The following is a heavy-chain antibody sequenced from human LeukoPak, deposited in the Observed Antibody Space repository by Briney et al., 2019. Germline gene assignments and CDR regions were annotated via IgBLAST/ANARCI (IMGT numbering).Heavy chain of an antibody. CDR3: ARDNSRNSRGWWFDP. D-gene: IGHD4-23*01. CDR2: INPSGDTT. Sequence: ASVKVSCKASGYTFTNYYMHWVQQAPGQGLEWIGIINPSGDTTSYAQKFQGRVTMTRDTSTSTVYMELTSLRSEDTAVYYCARDNSRNSRGWWFDPWGQGTLVTVSS. V-gene: IGHV1-46*03. CDR1: GYTFTNYY. J-gene: IGHJ5*02.